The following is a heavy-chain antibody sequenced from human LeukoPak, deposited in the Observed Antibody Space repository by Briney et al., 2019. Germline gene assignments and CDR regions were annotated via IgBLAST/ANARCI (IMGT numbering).Heavy chain of an antibody. V-gene: IGHV4-59*11. CDR2: IDYNGYT. CDR1: GDSISAHP. CDR3: ARLAKCDGDCYSFDF. Sequence: PSETLSLTCAVSGDSISAHPWSWVRQPPGKGLDYIGFIDYNGYTNYNPSLKSRATISLDTSENQFSLILKSVTAADTAVYYCARLAKCDGDCYSFDFWGQGMLVAVSS. J-gene: IGHJ4*02. D-gene: IGHD2-21*02.